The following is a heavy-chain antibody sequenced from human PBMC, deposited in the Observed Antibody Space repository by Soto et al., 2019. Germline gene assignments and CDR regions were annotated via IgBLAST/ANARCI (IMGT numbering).Heavy chain of an antibody. D-gene: IGHD6-13*01. V-gene: IGHV5-10-1*01. J-gene: IGHJ3*02. CDR3: ARQPYSSSWYGAFDI. CDR1: GYSFTSYW. CDR2: IDPSDSYT. Sequence: GESLKISCKGSGYSFTSYWIGWVRQMPGKGLEWMGRIDPSDSYTNYSPSLQGHVTISADKSISTAYLQWSSLKASDSAMYYCARQPYSSSWYGAFDIWGQGTMVTVS.